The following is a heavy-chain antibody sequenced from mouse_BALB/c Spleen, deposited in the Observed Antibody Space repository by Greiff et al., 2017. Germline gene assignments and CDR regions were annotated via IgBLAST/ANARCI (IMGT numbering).Heavy chain of an antibody. D-gene: IGHD2-1*01. CDR1: GYTFTSYW. V-gene: IGHV1-7*01. CDR3: ARSGIYYGNYGPFAY. Sequence: LQESGAELAKPGASVKMSCKASGYTFTSYWMHWVKQRPGQGLEWIGYINPSTGYTEYNQKFKDKATLTADKSSSTAYMQLSSLTSEDSAVYYCARSGIYYGNYGPFAYWGQGTLVTVSA. J-gene: IGHJ3*01. CDR2: INPSTGYT.